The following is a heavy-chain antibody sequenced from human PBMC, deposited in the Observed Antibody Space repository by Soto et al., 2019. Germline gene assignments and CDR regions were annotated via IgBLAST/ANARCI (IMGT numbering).Heavy chain of an antibody. CDR1: GYTFTGYY. CDR2: INPNSGGT. V-gene: IGHV1-2*04. Sequence: GASVKVSCKASGYTFTGYYMYWVRQAPGQGLEWMGWINPNSGGTNYAQKFQGWVTMTRDTSISTAYMELSRLRSDDTAVYYCARAQSRQNSYYYGMDVWGQGTTVTVSS. CDR3: ARAQSRQNSYYYGMDV. D-gene: IGHD1-7*01. J-gene: IGHJ6*02.